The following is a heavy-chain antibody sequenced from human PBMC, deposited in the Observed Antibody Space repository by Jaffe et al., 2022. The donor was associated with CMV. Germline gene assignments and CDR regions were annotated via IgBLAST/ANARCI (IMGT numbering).Heavy chain of an antibody. D-gene: IGHD3-3*01. V-gene: IGHV4-59*01. Sequence: QVQLQESGPGLVKPSETLSLTCTVSGGSISSYYWSWIRQPPGKGLEWIGYIYYSGSTNYNPSLKSRVTISVDTSKNQFSLKLSSVTAADTAVYYCARDHPRTLPYDFWSGYPPLGWFDPWGQGTLVTVSS. CDR3: ARDHPRTLPYDFWSGYPPLGWFDP. J-gene: IGHJ5*02. CDR1: GGSISSYY. CDR2: IYYSGST.